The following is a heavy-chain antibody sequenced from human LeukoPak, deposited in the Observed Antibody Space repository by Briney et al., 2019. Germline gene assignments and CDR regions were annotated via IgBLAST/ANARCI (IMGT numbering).Heavy chain of an antibody. J-gene: IGHJ5*02. V-gene: IGHV1-69*13. CDR2: IIPIFGTA. Sequence: SVKVSCKASGGTYSSYAISWVRQAPGQGLEWMGGIIPIFGTANYAQKFQGRVTITADESTSTAYMELSSLRSEDTAVYYCARDREVDSSGYYYSRFDPWGQGTLVTVSS. CDR1: GGTYSSYA. D-gene: IGHD3-22*01. CDR3: ARDREVDSSGYYYSRFDP.